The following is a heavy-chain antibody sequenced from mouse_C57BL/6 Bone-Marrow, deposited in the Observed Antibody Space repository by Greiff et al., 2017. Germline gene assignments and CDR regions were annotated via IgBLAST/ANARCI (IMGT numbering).Heavy chain of an antibody. V-gene: IGHV5-4*01. Sequence: EVQGVESGGGLVKPGGSLKLSCAASGFTFSSYAMSWVRQTPATGLEWVAIISDGGSYTYYPDNVKGRFTISRDNAKNNLYLQMSHLKSGDTAVYYCARYRAIITPWFAYWGQGTLVTVSA. CDR3: ARYRAIITPWFAY. J-gene: IGHJ3*01. CDR1: GFTFSSYA. CDR2: ISDGGSYT. D-gene: IGHD3-1*01.